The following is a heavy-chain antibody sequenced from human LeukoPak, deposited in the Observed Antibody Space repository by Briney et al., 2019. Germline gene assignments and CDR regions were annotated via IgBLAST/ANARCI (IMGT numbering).Heavy chain of an antibody. CDR1: GGTFSSYA. Sequence: SVKVSCKASGGTFSSYAISWVRQAPGQGLEWMGRIIPILGIANYAQKFQGRVTITADKFTSTAYMEVSSLRSEDTAVYYCARDGDDGHSDYWGQGTLVTVSS. J-gene: IGHJ4*02. D-gene: IGHD5-24*01. CDR3: ARDGDDGHSDY. CDR2: IIPILGIA. V-gene: IGHV1-69*04.